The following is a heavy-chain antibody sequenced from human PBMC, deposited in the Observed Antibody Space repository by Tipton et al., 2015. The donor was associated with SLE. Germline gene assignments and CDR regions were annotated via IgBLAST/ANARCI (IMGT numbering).Heavy chain of an antibody. CDR2: IDYNGDT. D-gene: IGHD1-26*01. CDR3: ARDAGGYFVA. Sequence: LRLSCTVSGGSVSSYYWSWIRQPPGKGLEWIGQIDYNGDTNYNPSLKSRVTISSDTPQNQFSLKVTSVTADDTADYYCARDAGGYFVAWGQGTLVAVSS. J-gene: IGHJ5*02. V-gene: IGHV4-59*02. CDR1: GGSVSSYY.